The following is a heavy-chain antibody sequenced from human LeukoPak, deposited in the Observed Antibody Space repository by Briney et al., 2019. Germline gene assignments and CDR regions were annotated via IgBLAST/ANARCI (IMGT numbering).Heavy chain of an antibody. CDR2: IYYSGGT. D-gene: IGHD2-2*01. CDR1: GGSISSYY. J-gene: IGHJ4*02. Sequence: PSETLSLTCTVSGGSISSYYWSWIRQPPGKGLEWIGYIYYSGGTNYNPSLKSRVTISVDTSKNQFSLKLSSVTAADTAVYYCASGQLPWAYWGQGTLVTVSS. CDR3: ASGQLPWAY. V-gene: IGHV4-59*08.